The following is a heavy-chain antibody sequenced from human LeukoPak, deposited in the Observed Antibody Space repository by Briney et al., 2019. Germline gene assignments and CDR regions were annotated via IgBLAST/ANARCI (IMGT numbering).Heavy chain of an antibody. D-gene: IGHD3-10*01. CDR2: INPSGGST. CDR3: ARVWFGEFHAFDI. J-gene: IGHJ3*02. Sequence: ASVKVSCKASGYTFTSYYMHWVRQAPGQGLEWMGIINPSGGSTSYAQKFQGRVTMTRDTSTSTVYMELSGLRSEDTAVYYCARVWFGEFHAFDIWGQGTMVTVSS. CDR1: GYTFTSYY. V-gene: IGHV1-46*01.